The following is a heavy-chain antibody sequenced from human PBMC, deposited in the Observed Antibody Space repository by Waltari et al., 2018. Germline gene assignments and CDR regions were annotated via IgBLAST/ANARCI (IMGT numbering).Heavy chain of an antibody. D-gene: IGHD2-15*01. CDR1: GGSISSYY. CDR2: IYYSGST. CDR3: ARHVGVVPRHYYYMDV. V-gene: IGHV4-59*08. J-gene: IGHJ6*03. Sequence: QVQLQESGPGLVKPSETLSLTCTVSGGSISSYYWTWLRQPPGRGMEWIGYIYYSGSTNYNPSLKSRVTISVDTSKNQFSLKLSSVTAADTAVYYCARHVGVVPRHYYYMDVWGKGTTVTISS.